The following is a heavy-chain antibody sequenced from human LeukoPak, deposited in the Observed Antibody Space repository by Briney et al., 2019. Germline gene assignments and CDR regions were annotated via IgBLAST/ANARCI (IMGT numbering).Heavy chain of an antibody. V-gene: IGHV1-69*04. Sequence: SVKVSCKTSGGTFSSYAISWVRQAPGQGLEWMGRIIPILGIANYAQKFQGRVTITADKSTSTAYMELSSLRSEDTAVYYCASRYCSGGSCYSFSWFDPWGQGTLVTVSS. CDR2: IIPILGIA. CDR1: GGTFSSYA. CDR3: ASRYCSGGSCYSFSWFDP. J-gene: IGHJ5*02. D-gene: IGHD2-15*01.